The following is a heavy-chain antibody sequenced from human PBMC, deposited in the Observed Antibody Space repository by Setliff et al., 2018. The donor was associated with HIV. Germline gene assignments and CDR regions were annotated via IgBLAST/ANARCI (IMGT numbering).Heavy chain of an antibody. D-gene: IGHD7-27*01. CDR3: ARHHRLPGVQPPYWYFDL. CDR2: ISHSGIT. Sequence: SETLSLTCAVHGGPLSDSYYSWIRQPPGKGLEWIGEISHSGITSYSSSVKSRVTMLVDWSKNQFSLTLTSMTAADTAVYYCARHHRLPGVQPPYWYFDLWGRGTLVTVS. CDR1: GGPLSDSY. V-gene: IGHV4-34*01. J-gene: IGHJ2*01.